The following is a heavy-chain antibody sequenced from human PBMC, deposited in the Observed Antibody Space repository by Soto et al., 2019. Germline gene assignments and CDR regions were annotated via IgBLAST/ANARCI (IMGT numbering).Heavy chain of an antibody. D-gene: IGHD2-21*02. CDR2: IIPIFGTA. CDR1: GGTFSSYA. Sequence: QVQLVQSGAEVKKPGSSVKVSCKASGGTFSSYAISWVRQAPGQGLEWMGGIIPIFGTAKYAQKFQGRVTITADESTSTDYMELNSLRSEDTAVYYCARAEYCGGDCYSVFDPWGQGTLVTVSS. CDR3: ARAEYCGGDCYSVFDP. V-gene: IGHV1-69*01. J-gene: IGHJ5*02.